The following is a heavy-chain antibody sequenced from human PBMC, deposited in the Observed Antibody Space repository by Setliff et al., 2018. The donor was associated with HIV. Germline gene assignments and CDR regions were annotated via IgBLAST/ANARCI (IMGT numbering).Heavy chain of an antibody. CDR2: IIPMFGTA. D-gene: IGHD3-3*01. CDR3: ARGSGSFDV. Sequence: RASVKVSCKASGDTFSSYAISWVRQAPGQGLEWMGRIIPMFGTANYAQKFQGRVTITADKSTSTAYMELSSLRSEDTAVYYWARGSGSFDVWGQGTMVTVSS. J-gene: IGHJ3*01. CDR1: GDTFSSYA. V-gene: IGHV1-69*06.